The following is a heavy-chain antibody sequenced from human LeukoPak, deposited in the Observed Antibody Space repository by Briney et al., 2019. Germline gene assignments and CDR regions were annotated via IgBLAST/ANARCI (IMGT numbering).Heavy chain of an antibody. CDR3: ARDQDRYGGNSFAY. V-gene: IGHV4-61*02. J-gene: IGHJ4*02. CDR1: GGSISSGSYY. CDR2: IYTSGST. Sequence: SETLSLTCTVSGGSISSGSYYWSWIRQPAGKGLEWIGRIYTSGSTNYNPSLKSRVTISVDTSKNQFSLKLSSVTAADTAVYYCARDQDRYGGNSFAYWGQGTLVTVSS. D-gene: IGHD4-23*01.